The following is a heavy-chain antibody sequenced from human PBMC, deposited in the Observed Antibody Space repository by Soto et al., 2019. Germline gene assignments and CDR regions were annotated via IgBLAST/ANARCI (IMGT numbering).Heavy chain of an antibody. CDR2: IYHSGNT. Sequence: SETLSLTCAVSGGSISSGGYSWSWIRQPPGKGLEWIGYIYHSGNTFYNPSLKSRITISVDTSKNQFSLKLSSVTAADTAVYYCARHSTGYYYSWFDPWGQGTLVTVSS. J-gene: IGHJ5*02. CDR3: ARHSTGYYYSWFDP. CDR1: GGSISSGGYS. D-gene: IGHD3-22*01. V-gene: IGHV4-30-2*03.